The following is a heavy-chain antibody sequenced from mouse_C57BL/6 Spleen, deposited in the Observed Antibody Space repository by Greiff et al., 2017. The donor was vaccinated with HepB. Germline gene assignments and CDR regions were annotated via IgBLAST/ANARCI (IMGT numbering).Heavy chain of an antibody. J-gene: IGHJ4*01. D-gene: IGHD1-1*02. Sequence: EVQLVESGGGLVKPGGSLKLSCAASGFTFSSYAMSWVRQTPEKRLEWVATISDGGSYTYYPDNVKGRFTIARDKAKNNLYLQMSHLKSEDKSMYYCARVGSMGSYYAMDYWGQGTSVTVSS. CDR3: ARVGSMGSYYAMDY. CDR1: GFTFSSYA. V-gene: IGHV5-4*01. CDR2: ISDGGSYT.